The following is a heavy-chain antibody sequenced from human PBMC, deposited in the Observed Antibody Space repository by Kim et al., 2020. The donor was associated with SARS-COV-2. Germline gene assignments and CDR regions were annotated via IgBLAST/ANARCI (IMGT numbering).Heavy chain of an antibody. V-gene: IGHV3-74*01. J-gene: IGHJ2*01. D-gene: IGHD5-18*01. CDR3: ARASGYSYGLRYFDL. Sequence: DHVKGRITSSRDKAKSTLYLQMNSLRAEDTAVYYCARASGYSYGLRYFDLWGRGTLVTVSS.